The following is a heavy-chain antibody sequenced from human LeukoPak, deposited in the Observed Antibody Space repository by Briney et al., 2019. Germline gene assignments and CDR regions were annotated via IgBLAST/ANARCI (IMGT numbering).Heavy chain of an antibody. CDR1: GFTFDDYG. D-gene: IGHD1-26*01. CDR2: INWNGGST. CDR3: ARASSYLNWDDAFDI. J-gene: IGHJ3*02. Sequence: PGGSLRLSCAASGFTFDDYGMSWVRQAPGKGLEWVSGINWNGGSTGYAGSVKGRFTISRDNAKNSLYLQMNSLRAEDTALYYCARASSYLNWDDAFDIWGQGTMVTVSS. V-gene: IGHV3-20*04.